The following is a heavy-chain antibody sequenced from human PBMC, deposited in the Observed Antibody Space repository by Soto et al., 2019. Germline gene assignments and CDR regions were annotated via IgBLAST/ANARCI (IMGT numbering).Heavy chain of an antibody. J-gene: IGHJ6*02. CDR2: ISSSGSTM. CDR3: ATQETGDLPYYYYYALDV. D-gene: IGHD7-27*01. Sequence: GXLRLSCAATGFTCRIYEMNWVRQAPGKGLDWVSYISSSGSTMYYADSVKGRFTISRDNAKNSVYLQMNSLRVEDTAVYYCATQETGDLPYYYYYALDVWGQGTTVTVSS. CDR1: GFTCRIYE. V-gene: IGHV3-48*03.